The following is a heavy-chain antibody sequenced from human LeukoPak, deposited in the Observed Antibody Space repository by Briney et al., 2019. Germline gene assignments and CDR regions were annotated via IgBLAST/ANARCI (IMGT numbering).Heavy chain of an antibody. D-gene: IGHD6-6*01. Sequence: GGSLRLSCAASGFTFSSYSMNWVRQAPGKGLEWVANIQHDGSATYYVDSVKGRFTISRDNAKNSLYLQVNSLRAEDAAVYYCARDGPHSSSSDFDYWGQGTLVTVSS. CDR1: GFTFSSYS. CDR3: ARDGPHSSSSDFDY. J-gene: IGHJ4*02. V-gene: IGHV3-7*01. CDR2: IQHDGSAT.